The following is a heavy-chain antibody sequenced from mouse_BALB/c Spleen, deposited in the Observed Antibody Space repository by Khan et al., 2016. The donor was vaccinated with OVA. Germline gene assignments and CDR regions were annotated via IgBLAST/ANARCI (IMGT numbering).Heavy chain of an antibody. D-gene: IGHD2-1*01. V-gene: IGHV1S132*01. CDR1: GYTFTSYW. J-gene: IGHJ3*01. Sequence: QGQLQQSGAELVKPGASVKLSCKTSGYTFTSYWIPWVKQRPGQGLGWIGQIFPGTGTTYYNETFKGKATLTVDTSSNTAYMQFSSLTSGDSAVYFCARGYVGNYEFAYWGQGTLVTVSP. CDR2: IFPGTGTT. CDR3: ARGYVGNYEFAY.